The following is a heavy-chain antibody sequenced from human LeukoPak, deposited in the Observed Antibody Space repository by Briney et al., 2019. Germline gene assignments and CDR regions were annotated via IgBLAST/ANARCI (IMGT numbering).Heavy chain of an antibody. J-gene: IGHJ4*02. Sequence: ASVKVSCKASGYTFTGYYMHWVRQAPGQGLEWMGRINPNSGGTNYAQKFQGRVTITRDTSISAAYMELSRLRSDDTAVYYCARACPGGSNGLLGYWGQGTLDTVSS. CDR2: INPNSGGT. D-gene: IGHD2-15*01. CDR1: GYTFTGYY. CDR3: ARACPGGSNGLLGY. V-gene: IGHV1-2*06.